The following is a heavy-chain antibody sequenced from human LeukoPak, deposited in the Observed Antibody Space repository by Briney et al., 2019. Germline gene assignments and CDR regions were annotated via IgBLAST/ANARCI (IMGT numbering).Heavy chain of an antibody. V-gene: IGHV3-74*01. J-gene: IGHJ4*02. D-gene: IGHD4-23*01. CDR1: GFTFSSYW. CDR3: ARGRPHGNDY. Sequence: GGSLRLSCVASGFTFSSYWIHWVRQAPGKGLVWVSRIASDGSSTTYADSVKGRFSISRDNAKNTLYLQMNSLRVEDTAVYYCARGRPHGNDYWGQGTLVTVSS. CDR2: IASDGSST.